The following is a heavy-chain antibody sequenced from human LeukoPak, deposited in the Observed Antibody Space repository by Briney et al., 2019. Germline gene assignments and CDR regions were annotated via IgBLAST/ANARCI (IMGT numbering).Heavy chain of an antibody. V-gene: IGHV1-69*04. D-gene: IGHD4-4*01. J-gene: IGHJ6*02. CDR3: ARTVSPLGYYYYGMDV. CDR1: GGTFSSYA. Sequence: SVKVSCKASGGTFSSYAISWVRQAPGQGLEWMGRIIPILGIANYAQKFQGRVTITADKSTSTAYMELSSLRSEDTAVYYCARTVSPLGYYYYGMDVWGQGTTVTVSS. CDR2: IIPILGIA.